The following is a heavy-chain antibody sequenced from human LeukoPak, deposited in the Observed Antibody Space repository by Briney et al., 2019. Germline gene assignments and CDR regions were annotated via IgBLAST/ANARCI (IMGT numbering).Heavy chain of an antibody. CDR3: ARGRGIATAY. CDR2: INEAGRQQ. J-gene: IGHJ4*02. Sequence: GGSLRLSCAASGFTSSTYWMTWVRQAPGKGLEWVANINEAGRQQYYVDSVKGRFTISRDNAKNSLHLQMNSLRVDDTAIYYCARGRGIATAYWGQGTLVTVSS. D-gene: IGHD2-21*02. CDR1: GFTSSTYW. V-gene: IGHV3-7*01.